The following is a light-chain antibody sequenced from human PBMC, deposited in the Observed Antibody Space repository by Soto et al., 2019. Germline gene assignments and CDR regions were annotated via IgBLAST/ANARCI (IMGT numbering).Light chain of an antibody. CDR2: EVT. V-gene: IGLV2-14*01. Sequence: QSVLTQPASVSGSPGQSITISCTGTSSDIGRYNFVSWYQQHPGKAPKLLVYEVTNRPSGVSNRFSGSKSGNTASLTIFGLQTEDEADYYCSSYTSVTTFVVFGIGTKVTVL. CDR1: SSDIGRYNF. CDR3: SSYTSVTTFVV. J-gene: IGLJ1*01.